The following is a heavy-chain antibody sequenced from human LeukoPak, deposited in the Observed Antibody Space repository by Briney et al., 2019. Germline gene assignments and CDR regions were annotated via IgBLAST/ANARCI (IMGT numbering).Heavy chain of an antibody. D-gene: IGHD3-16*01. CDR2: IKQDGSEK. J-gene: IGHJ6*04. CDR1: GFTFSSYW. V-gene: IGHV3-7*03. Sequence: GGSLRLSCAASGFTFSSYWMSWVRQAPGKGLEWVANIKQDGSEKYYVDSAKGRFTISRDNAKNSLYLQMNSLRAEDTAVYYCARDGGFDTTYYYYYYGMDVWGKGTTVTVFS. CDR3: ARDGGFDTTYYYYYYGMDV.